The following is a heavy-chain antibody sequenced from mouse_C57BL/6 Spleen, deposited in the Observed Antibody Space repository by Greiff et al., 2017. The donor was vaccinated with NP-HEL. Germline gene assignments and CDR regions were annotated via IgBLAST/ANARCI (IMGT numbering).Heavy chain of an antibody. CDR1: GYAFTNYL. V-gene: IGHV1-54*01. J-gene: IGHJ2*01. D-gene: IGHD1-1*01. Sequence: VQGVESGAELVRPGTSVKVSCKASGYAFTNYLIEWVKQRPGQGLEWIGVINPGSGGTNYNEKFKGKATLTADKSSSTAYMQLSSLTSEDSAVYFCARSVYYGTHYFDYWGQGTTLTVSS. CDR2: INPGSGGT. CDR3: ARSVYYGTHYFDY.